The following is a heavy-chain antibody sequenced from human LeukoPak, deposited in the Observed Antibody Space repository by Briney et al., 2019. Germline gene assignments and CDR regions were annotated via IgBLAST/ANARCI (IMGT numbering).Heavy chain of an antibody. J-gene: IGHJ6*03. CDR1: GGTFSSYA. CDR3: ARGGLVPAAIGSYYYYMDV. Sequence: SVKVSCKASGGTFSSYAISWVRQAPGQGLEWMGGIIPIFGTANYAQKFQGRVTITADESTSTAYMELSSLRSEDTAVYYCARGGLVPAAIGSYYYYMDVWGKGTTVTVSS. V-gene: IGHV1-69*13. D-gene: IGHD2-2*02. CDR2: IIPIFGTA.